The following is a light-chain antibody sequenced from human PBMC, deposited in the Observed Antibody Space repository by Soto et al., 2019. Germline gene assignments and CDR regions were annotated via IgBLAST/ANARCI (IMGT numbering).Light chain of an antibody. J-gene: IGKJ2*01. V-gene: IGKV1-5*01. CDR3: QQYNSYGT. Sequence: DIQMTQSPSTLSASVGDRVTITCRASQSIGSSLAWYQQKPGKGPKLLIYDAYTLESAVPSRCSGSGFGTEFALTISSRHPDDFATFYCQQYNSYGTFGQGTKLEIK. CDR1: QSIGSS. CDR2: DAY.